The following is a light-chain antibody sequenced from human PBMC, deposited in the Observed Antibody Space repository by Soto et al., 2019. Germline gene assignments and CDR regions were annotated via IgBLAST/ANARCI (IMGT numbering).Light chain of an antibody. Sequence: EIVLTQSPATLSLSPGERATLSCRASQSVSIYLAWYRQKPGQAPGLHIYDSSSRATGIAARFSGSGSGTDFTLTIISLEPEDSAVYYCQQRYNWPHTFGQGTKLEIK. CDR3: QQRYNWPHT. CDR2: DSS. CDR1: QSVSIY. J-gene: IGKJ2*01. V-gene: IGKV3-11*01.